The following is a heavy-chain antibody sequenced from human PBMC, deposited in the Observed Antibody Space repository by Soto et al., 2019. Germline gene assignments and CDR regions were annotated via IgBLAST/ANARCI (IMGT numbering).Heavy chain of an antibody. CDR1: GXTFSEYY. V-gene: IGHV3-64D*06. J-gene: IGHJ5*02. CDR3: VKVSTFYDILTGYSSTNFFDP. CDR2: ISSDGDIT. D-gene: IGHD3-9*01. Sequence: LSLSCSGSGXTFSEYYRHWVRQAPGKRLQYVSTISSDGDITYYADSVKGRFTISRDNSKNTLYLQMNSLRPEDTAVYYCVKVSTFYDILTGYSSTNFFDPWGQGTLVTVSS.